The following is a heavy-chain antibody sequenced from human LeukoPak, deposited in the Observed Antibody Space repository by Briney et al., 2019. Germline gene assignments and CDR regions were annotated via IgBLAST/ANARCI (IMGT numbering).Heavy chain of an antibody. CDR3: ARVQYYYDSSGYFDFDY. D-gene: IGHD3-22*01. CDR1: GFTFSNYG. Sequence: GGTLRLSCAASGFTFSNYGLSWVRQAPGKGLEWVSGITGSGGSTYYADSVKGRFTISRDNSKNTLSLQMNSLRAEDTAVYYCARVQYYYDSSGYFDFDYWGQGTLVTVSS. CDR2: ITGSGGST. V-gene: IGHV3-23*01. J-gene: IGHJ4*02.